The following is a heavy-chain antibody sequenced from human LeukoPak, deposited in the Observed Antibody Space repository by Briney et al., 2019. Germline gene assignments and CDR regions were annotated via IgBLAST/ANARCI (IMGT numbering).Heavy chain of an antibody. CDR1: GDTFSSYA. CDR3: ARGLRITLVRGGTTYSYFGMDV. CDR2: IIPIIGIQ. V-gene: IGHV1-69*04. J-gene: IGHJ6*02. D-gene: IGHD3-10*01. Sequence: AASVKVSCKASGDTFSSYAFSWVRQAPGQGLEWMGRIIPIIGIQNYAQKFQGRVSITADKSTNTAYMELSSLRSEDTAVYYCARGLRITLVRGGTTYSYFGMDVWGQGTTVTVSS.